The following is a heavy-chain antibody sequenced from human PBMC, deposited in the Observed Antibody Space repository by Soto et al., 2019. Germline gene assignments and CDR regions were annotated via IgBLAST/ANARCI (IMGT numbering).Heavy chain of an antibody. D-gene: IGHD2-2*01. Sequence: ASVKVSCKASGYTVTSYGISWVRQAPGQGLEWMGWISAYNGNTNYAQKLQGRVTMTTDTSTSTAYMELRSLRSDDTAVYYCARDIVVVPAARLYYYYGMDVWGKGTTGTASS. J-gene: IGHJ6*04. CDR3: ARDIVVVPAARLYYYYGMDV. CDR2: ISAYNGNT. CDR1: GYTVTSYG. V-gene: IGHV1-18*01.